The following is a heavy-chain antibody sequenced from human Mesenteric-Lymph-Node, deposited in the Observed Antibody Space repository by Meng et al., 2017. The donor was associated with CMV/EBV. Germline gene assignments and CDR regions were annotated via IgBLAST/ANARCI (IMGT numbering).Heavy chain of an antibody. CDR3: ARAVPRGDI. CDR2: IRQDGNEQ. V-gene: IGHV3-7*01. Sequence: GESLKISCAASGFTFNNYAMNWVRQTPGKRPEWVATIRQDGNEQFYVDSVKGRFTISRDNAENSLYLQMNNLGAADTAVYYCARAVPRGDIWGQGTTVTVSS. J-gene: IGHJ6*02. D-gene: IGHD3-10*01. CDR1: GFTFNNYA.